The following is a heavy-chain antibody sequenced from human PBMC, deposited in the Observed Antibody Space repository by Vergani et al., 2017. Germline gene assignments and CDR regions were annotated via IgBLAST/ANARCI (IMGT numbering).Heavy chain of an antibody. J-gene: IGHJ4*02. Sequence: EVQLLESGGGLVQPGGSLRLSCAASGFTFSSYAMSWVRQAPGKGLEWVSAISGSGGSTYYADSVKGRFTISRDNSKNTLYLQMNSLRAEDTAVYYCAKGYYYDSSGYFPPTFDYWGQGTLVTGSS. D-gene: IGHD3-22*01. CDR2: ISGSGGST. V-gene: IGHV3-23*01. CDR1: GFTFSSYA. CDR3: AKGYYYDSSGYFPPTFDY.